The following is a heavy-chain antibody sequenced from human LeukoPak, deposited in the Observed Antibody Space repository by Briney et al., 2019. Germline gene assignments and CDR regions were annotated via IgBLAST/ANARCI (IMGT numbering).Heavy chain of an antibody. D-gene: IGHD2-2*01. Sequence: GGSLRLSCAASGFTFSSYAMSWVRQAPGKGLEWVSAISGSGGSTYYADSVKGRFTISRDNSKNTLYLRMNSLRAEDTAVYYCAKDRGDIVVVPNFDYWGQGTLVTVSS. CDR3: AKDRGDIVVVPNFDY. J-gene: IGHJ4*02. V-gene: IGHV3-23*01. CDR1: GFTFSSYA. CDR2: ISGSGGST.